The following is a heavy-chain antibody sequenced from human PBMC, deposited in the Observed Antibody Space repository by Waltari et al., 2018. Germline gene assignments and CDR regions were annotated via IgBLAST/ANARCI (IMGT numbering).Heavy chain of an antibody. CDR1: GFTFSRYT. Sequence: QVQLVESGGGGVQPGRSLGLSCAASGFTFSRYTMHWVRPAPGKGLEWVAVISYDTSNKYYAASVKGRFTISRDNSKNTLYLQMNALRTEDTAVYYCARYPVVGARLGYYFDYWGQGTLVTVSS. J-gene: IGHJ4*02. CDR3: ARYPVVGARLGYYFDY. V-gene: IGHV3-30-3*01. CDR2: ISYDTSNK. D-gene: IGHD2-15*01.